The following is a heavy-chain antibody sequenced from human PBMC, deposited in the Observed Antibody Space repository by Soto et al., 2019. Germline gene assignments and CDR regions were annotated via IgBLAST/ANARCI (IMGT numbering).Heavy chain of an antibody. CDR2: MNPNSGKT. D-gene: IGHD4-17*01. Sequence: ASVKVSCKASGYTFTSYDINWVRQATGQGLERKGGMNPNSGKTDYAQKFQGRVTMTTDESTSTAYMELSSLRSEDTAVYYCARRATVTKMPGWFDPWGQGTLVTVSS. J-gene: IGHJ5*02. V-gene: IGHV1-8*01. CDR3: ARRATVTKMPGWFDP. CDR1: GYTFTSYD.